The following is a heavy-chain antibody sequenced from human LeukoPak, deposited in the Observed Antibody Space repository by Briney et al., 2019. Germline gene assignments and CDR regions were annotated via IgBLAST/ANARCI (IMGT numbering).Heavy chain of an antibody. CDR3: ALVVPAAINFDY. CDR2: INPSGGST. J-gene: IGHJ4*02. Sequence: ASVKVSCKASGYTFTSYYMHWVRLAPGQGLEWMGIINPSGGSTSYAQKFQGRVTMTRDTSTSTVYMELSSLRSEDTAVYYCALVVPAAINFDYWGQGTLVTVSS. D-gene: IGHD2-2*01. CDR1: GYTFTSYY. V-gene: IGHV1-46*01.